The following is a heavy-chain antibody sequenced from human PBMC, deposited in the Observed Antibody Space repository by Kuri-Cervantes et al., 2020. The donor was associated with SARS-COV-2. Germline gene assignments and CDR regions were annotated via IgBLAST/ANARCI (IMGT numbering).Heavy chain of an antibody. CDR1: GGSFGGYY. CDR3: ARESVELDAFDI. CDR2: TRHGGNT. V-gene: IGHV4-34*01. Sequence: GSLRLSCAVYGGSFGGYYWTWIRQAPGKGLDWIGETRHGGNTNYNPSLKSRVTISVDTSKNQFSLKLSFVAAADTAVYYCARESVELDAFDIWGQGTMVTVAS. D-gene: IGHD1-7*01. J-gene: IGHJ3*02.